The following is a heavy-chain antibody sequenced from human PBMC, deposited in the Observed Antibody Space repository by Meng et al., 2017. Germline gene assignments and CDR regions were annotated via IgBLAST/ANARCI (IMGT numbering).Heavy chain of an antibody. CDR2: IKSKTDGGTT. CDR3: TTDGSWGYYGSGGYPLPYYYYYGMDV. Sequence: GESLKISCAASGFTFSNAWMSWVRQAPGKGLEWVGRIKSKTDGGTTDYAAPVKGRFTISRDDSKNTLYLQMNSLKTEDTAVYYCTTDGSWGYYGSGGYPLPYYYYYGMDVWGQGTTVTVSS. V-gene: IGHV3-15*01. D-gene: IGHD3-10*01. CDR1: GFTFSNAW. J-gene: IGHJ6*02.